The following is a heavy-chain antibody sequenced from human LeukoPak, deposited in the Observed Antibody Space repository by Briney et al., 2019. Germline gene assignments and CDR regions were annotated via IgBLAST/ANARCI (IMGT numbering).Heavy chain of an antibody. D-gene: IGHD3-3*01. CDR1: GGSISSGDYY. CDR2: IYYSGST. J-gene: IGHJ3*02. CDR3: ARDYPDFWSGCYTRDAFDI. V-gene: IGHV4-30-4*08. Sequence: SQTLSLTCTVSGGSISSGDYYWSWIRQPPGKGLEWIGYIYYSGSTYYNPSLKSRVTISVDTSKNQFSLKLSSVTAADTAVYYCARDYPDFWSGCYTRDAFDIWGQGTMVTVSS.